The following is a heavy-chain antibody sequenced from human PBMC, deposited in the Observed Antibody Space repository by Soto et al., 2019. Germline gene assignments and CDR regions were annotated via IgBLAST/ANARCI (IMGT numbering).Heavy chain of an antibody. Sequence: QVQLVQSGAEVKKPGSSVKVSCKASGGTFSSYAISWVRQAPGQGLEWMGGIIPIFGTANYAQKFQGRVTITADEATSTAYMELSSLRSEDTAVYYCARDGGYYGGNSGDFDYWGQGTLVTVSS. CDR3: ARDGGYYGGNSGDFDY. V-gene: IGHV1-69*01. J-gene: IGHJ4*02. D-gene: IGHD4-17*01. CDR2: IIPIFGTA. CDR1: GGTFSSYA.